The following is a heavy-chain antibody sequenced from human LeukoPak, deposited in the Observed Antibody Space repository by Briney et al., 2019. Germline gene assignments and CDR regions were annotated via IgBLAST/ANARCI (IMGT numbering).Heavy chain of an antibody. J-gene: IGHJ4*02. CDR1: GFSFSSFV. Sequence: PGGSLRLSCAGSGFSFSSFVMNWVRQAPGKGLEWVALIATDGGERYYADSVKGRFTISRDNAKNALYLQMNSLRAEDTAVYYCVRRNYWGQGTLVTVSS. CDR3: VRRNY. V-gene: IGHV3-30-3*01. CDR2: IATDGGER.